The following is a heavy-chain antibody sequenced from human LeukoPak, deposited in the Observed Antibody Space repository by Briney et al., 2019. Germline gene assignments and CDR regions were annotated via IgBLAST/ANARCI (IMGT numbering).Heavy chain of an antibody. D-gene: IGHD3-22*01. J-gene: IGHJ4*02. CDR1: GFTFSSYS. CDR2: ISSSSSTI. CDR3: ARSGYDSSGYYDY. V-gene: IGHV3-48*01. Sequence: GGSLRLSCAASGFTFSSYSMNWVRQAPGKGLEWVSYISSSSSTIYYADSVKGRFTISRDNSKNTLYLQMNSLRAEDTAVYYCARSGYDSSGYYDYWGQGTLVTVSS.